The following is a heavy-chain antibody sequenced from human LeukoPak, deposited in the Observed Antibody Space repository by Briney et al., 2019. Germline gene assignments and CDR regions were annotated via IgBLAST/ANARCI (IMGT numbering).Heavy chain of an antibody. Sequence: SETLSLTCAVSGYSISSGYYWGWIRQPPGKGLEWIGSIYHSGSTYYNPSLKSRVTISVDTSKNQFSLKLSSMTAADTAVYYCARLDLGWFDPWGQGTLVTVSS. V-gene: IGHV4-38-2*01. CDR3: ARLDLGWFDP. CDR1: GYSISSGYY. D-gene: IGHD5/OR15-5a*01. J-gene: IGHJ5*02. CDR2: IYHSGST.